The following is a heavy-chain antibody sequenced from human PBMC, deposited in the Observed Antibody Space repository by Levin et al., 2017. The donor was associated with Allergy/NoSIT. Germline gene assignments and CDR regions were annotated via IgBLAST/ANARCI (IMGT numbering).Heavy chain of an antibody. Sequence: SETLSLTCTVSGGSISPHYWSWIRQPPGKGLEWIGYIYYSGSTNCNPSLKSRATISVDTSKNQFSLKLTSVTAADTAVYYCAKYGYYHLDVWGQGTTVTVSS. CDR1: GGSISPHY. V-gene: IGHV4-59*11. CDR3: AKYGYYHLDV. J-gene: IGHJ6*02. D-gene: IGHD3-22*01. CDR2: IYYSGST.